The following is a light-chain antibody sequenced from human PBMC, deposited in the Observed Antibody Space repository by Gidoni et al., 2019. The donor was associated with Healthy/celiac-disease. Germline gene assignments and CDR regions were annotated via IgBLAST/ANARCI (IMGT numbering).Light chain of an antibody. CDR1: QSISSY. V-gene: IGKV1-39*01. CDR3: QQSYSTLWT. Sequence: DIQMTQSPSSLSASVGDRVTITCRASQSISSYLNWYPPKPGKAPKLLIYAASSLQSGVPSRFSGSGSGTDFTLTISSLQPEDFATYYCQQSYSTLWTFGQGTKVEIK. CDR2: AAS. J-gene: IGKJ1*01.